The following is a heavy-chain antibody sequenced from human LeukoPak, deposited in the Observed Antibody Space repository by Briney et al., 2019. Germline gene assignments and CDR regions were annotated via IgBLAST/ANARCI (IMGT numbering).Heavy chain of an antibody. Sequence: PSETLSLTCTVSGGSISSGGYYWSWIRQPPGKGLEWIGYIYHSGSTYYNPSLKSRVTISVDKSKNQFSLKLSSVTAADTAVYYCARGRSLAAAQFDYWGQGTLVTVSS. CDR2: IYHSGST. V-gene: IGHV4-30-2*01. J-gene: IGHJ4*02. CDR1: GGSISSGGYY. D-gene: IGHD6-13*01. CDR3: ARGRSLAAAQFDY.